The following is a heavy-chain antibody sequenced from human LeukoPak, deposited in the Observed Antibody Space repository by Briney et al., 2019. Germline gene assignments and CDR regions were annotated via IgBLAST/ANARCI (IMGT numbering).Heavy chain of an antibody. D-gene: IGHD2-2*01. CDR2: ISGSGGST. V-gene: IGHV3-23*01. J-gene: IGHJ4*02. CDR3: AKVMRHVVVVPAAMDY. CDR1: GFTFTSYA. Sequence: GGSLRLSCAASGFTFTSYAMTWVRQAQGKGLEWVSVISGSGGSTYYPDSVKGRLTISRDNSKNTLYLQMNSLRAEDTAVYHCAKVMRHVVVVPAAMDYWGQGTLVTVSS.